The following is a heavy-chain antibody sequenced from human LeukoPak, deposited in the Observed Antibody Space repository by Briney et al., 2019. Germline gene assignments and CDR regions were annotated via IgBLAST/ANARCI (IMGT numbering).Heavy chain of an antibody. CDR2: ISNSGTSI. V-gene: IGHV3-11*04. D-gene: IGHD7-27*01. Sequence: GGSLRLSCAASEFSVGSNYMTWIRQAPGKGLEWVSYISNSGTSIFYADSVKGRFTTSRDNAKSSLYLQMNSLSAEDTAVYYCGRGHWGLDYWGQGALVTVSS. CDR1: EFSVGSNY. CDR3: GRGHWGLDY. J-gene: IGHJ4*02.